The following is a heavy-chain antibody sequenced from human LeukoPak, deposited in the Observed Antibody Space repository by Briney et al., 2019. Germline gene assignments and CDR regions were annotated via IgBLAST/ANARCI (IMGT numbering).Heavy chain of an antibody. J-gene: IGHJ4*02. CDR2: IHTRGTT. V-gene: IGHV4-61*02. D-gene: IGHD3-10*01. Sequence: SETLSLTCTVSGSSISSGVYYWSWIRQPAGKGLEWIGRIHTRGTTNYNPSLKSRVTMSVDTPKSQFSLNLSSVTAADTGVYYCARAPEYGWGSYLLYWGQGIQVTVSS. CDR1: GSSISSGVYY. CDR3: ARAPEYGWGSYLLY.